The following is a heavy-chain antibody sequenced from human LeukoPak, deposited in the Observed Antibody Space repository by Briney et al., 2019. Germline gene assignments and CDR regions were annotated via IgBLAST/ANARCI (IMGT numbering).Heavy chain of an antibody. V-gene: IGHV4-39*01. CDR2: SYYVGDT. CDR1: GDPLSSRSYY. D-gene: IGHD6-13*01. J-gene: IGHJ4*02. CDR3: ARSPGSRYAYDDY. Sequence: PSETLSLTCTVSGDPLSSRSYYWGSIRQPPGKGPEWIGTSYYVGDTNYNPSRQSRVTISVDTSKNQFSLKLSSATAADTAVYYCARSPGSRYAYDDYWGQGTLVTVSS.